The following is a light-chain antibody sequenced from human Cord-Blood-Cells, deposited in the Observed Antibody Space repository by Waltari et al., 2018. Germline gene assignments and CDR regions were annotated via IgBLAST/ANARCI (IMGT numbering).Light chain of an antibody. V-gene: IGLV3-1*01. Sequence: SSELTQPPSVSVSPGQTASINCSGDKSGNKYASWYQQKPGQYPVLVIYQDSKRPSGIPERFSGSNSGNTATLTISGTQAMDEADYYCQAWDSSTGVFGGGTKLTVL. CDR1: KSGNKY. J-gene: IGLJ2*01. CDR3: QAWDSSTGV. CDR2: QDS.